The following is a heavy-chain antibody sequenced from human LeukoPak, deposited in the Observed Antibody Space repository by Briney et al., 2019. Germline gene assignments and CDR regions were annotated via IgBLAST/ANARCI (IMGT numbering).Heavy chain of an antibody. CDR1: GFSFSGHW. V-gene: IGHV3-74*01. CDR2: ISPTGSTT. CDR3: ARGPSSNWSGLDF. J-gene: IGHJ4*02. Sequence: GGSLRLSCAASGFSFSGHWMHWARHLPGKGLVWVSRISPTGSTTSYADSVKGRFTVSRDNAKNTLYLQVNNLRAEDTAVYYCARGPSSNWSGLDFWGQGTLLTVSS. D-gene: IGHD6-13*01.